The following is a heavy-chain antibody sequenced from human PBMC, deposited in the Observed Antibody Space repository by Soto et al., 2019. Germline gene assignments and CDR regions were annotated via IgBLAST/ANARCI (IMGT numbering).Heavy chain of an antibody. CDR2: IYPGDSDT. Sequence: GESLKISCKGSGYNFTNYWIGWVRQMPGKGLEWMGIIYPGDSDTRYSPSSQGQVIISADKSVSTAYLQWSSLKASDTAMYYCATISLRPYYHCGMDVWGQGTTVTVSS. D-gene: IGHD2-21*01. CDR3: ATISLRPYYHCGMDV. CDR1: GYNFTNYW. V-gene: IGHV5-51*01. J-gene: IGHJ6*02.